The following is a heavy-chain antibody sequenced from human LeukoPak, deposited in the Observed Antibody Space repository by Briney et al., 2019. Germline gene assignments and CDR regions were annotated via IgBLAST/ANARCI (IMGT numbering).Heavy chain of an antibody. CDR2: ISAYNGNT. D-gene: IGHD4-17*01. J-gene: IGHJ4*02. CDR1: GYTFTSYG. V-gene: IGHV1-18*01. Sequence: ASVKVSCKASGYTFTSYGISWGGQAPGQGLEGMGWISAYNGNTNYAQKLQGRVTMTTDKSTSTAYMELRSLRSDDTAVYYCARGHGDYSDYWGQGTLVTVSS. CDR3: ARGHGDYSDY.